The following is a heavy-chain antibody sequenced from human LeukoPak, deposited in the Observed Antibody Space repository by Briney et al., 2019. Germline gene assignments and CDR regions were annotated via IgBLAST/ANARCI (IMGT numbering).Heavy chain of an antibody. Sequence: GVSPRLSCAASGFTFSSYVMNWVRQALGKGLEWVSAISDSGVSTYYADSVKGRFTMSRDNSKNMLYLQMNSLTAEDTAVYYCVRAITMIVVVDFDYWGQGTLVTVSS. V-gene: IGHV3-23*01. J-gene: IGHJ4*02. CDR3: VRAITMIVVVDFDY. CDR2: ISDSGVST. CDR1: GFTFSSYV. D-gene: IGHD3-22*01.